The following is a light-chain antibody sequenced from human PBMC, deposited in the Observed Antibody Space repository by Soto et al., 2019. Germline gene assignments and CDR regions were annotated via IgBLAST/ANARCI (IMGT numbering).Light chain of an antibody. CDR1: SSNIGNNY. CDR2: ANN. CDR3: GTWDSSLSAVV. J-gene: IGLJ2*01. Sequence: QSVLTQPPSVSVAPGQKVTISCSGSSSNIGNNYVSWYQQLPGTAPKLLIYANNKRPSGIPDRLSGSKSGTSATLGITGLQTGDEADYYCGTWDSSLSAVVFGGGTKVTVL. V-gene: IGLV1-51*01.